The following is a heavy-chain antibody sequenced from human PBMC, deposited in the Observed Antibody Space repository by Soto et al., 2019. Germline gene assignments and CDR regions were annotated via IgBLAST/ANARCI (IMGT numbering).Heavy chain of an antibody. CDR1: GGSISSYY. V-gene: IGHV4-59*01. Sequence: SETLSLTCTVSGGSISSYYWSWIRQPPGKGLEWIGYIYYSGSTNYNPSLKSRVTISVDTSKNQFSLKLSSVTAADTAVYYCAGEVGIAASYDYYYGMDVWGQGTTVTVS. J-gene: IGHJ6*02. CDR2: IYYSGST. CDR3: AGEVGIAASYDYYYGMDV. D-gene: IGHD6-13*01.